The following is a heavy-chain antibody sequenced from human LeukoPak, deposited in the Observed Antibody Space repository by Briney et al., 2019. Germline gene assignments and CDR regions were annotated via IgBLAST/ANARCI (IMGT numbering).Heavy chain of an antibody. V-gene: IGHV4-34*01. CDR1: GGSFSGYY. Sequence: SETLSLTCAVYGGSFSGYYWSWIRQPPGKGLEWIGEINHSGSTNYNLSLKSRVTISVDTSKNQFSLKLSSVTAADTAVYYCARPGLGSGSYYNWFDPWGQGTLVTVSS. J-gene: IGHJ5*02. CDR3: ARPGLGSGSYYNWFDP. D-gene: IGHD3-10*01. CDR2: INHSGST.